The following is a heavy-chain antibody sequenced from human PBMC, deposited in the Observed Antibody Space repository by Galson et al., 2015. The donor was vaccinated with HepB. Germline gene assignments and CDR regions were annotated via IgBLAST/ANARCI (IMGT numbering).Heavy chain of an antibody. D-gene: IGHD1-26*01. CDR1: GFTFSSYG. CDR3: AKNGGGELAPYYFDY. CDR2: ISYDGSNK. V-gene: IGHV3-30*18. Sequence: SLRLSCAASGFTFSSYGMHWVRQAPGKGLEWVAVISYDGSNKYYADSVKGRFTISRDNSKNTLYLQMNSLRAEDTAVYYCAKNGGGELAPYYFDYWGQGTLVTVSS. J-gene: IGHJ4*02.